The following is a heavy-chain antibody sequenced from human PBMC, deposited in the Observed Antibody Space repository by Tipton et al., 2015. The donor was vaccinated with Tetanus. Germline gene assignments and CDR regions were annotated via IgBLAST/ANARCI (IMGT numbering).Heavy chain of an antibody. J-gene: IGHJ6*02. CDR2: IDPNSGGT. Sequence: QLVQSGAEVKKPGASVKVSCKASGYTFTGYYMYWVRQAPGQGLEWMGWIDPNSGGTVYAQKFQGRGTMTRDTSISTAYMGLRSLRSGDTAVYYCARDRGDYIYYGMDVWGPGTTVTVS. CDR3: ARDRGDYIYYGMDV. V-gene: IGHV1-2*02. D-gene: IGHD3-22*01. CDR1: GYTFTGYY.